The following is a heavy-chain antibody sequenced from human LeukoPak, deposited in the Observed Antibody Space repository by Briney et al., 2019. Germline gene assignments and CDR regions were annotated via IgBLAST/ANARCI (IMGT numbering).Heavy chain of an antibody. J-gene: IGHJ4*02. CDR2: FDPEGGET. CDR3: ATVGYYDSSGYSEPFDY. V-gene: IGHV1-24*01. CDR1: GYTLTELS. Sequence: ASVKVSCKVSGYTLTELSMHWVRQAPGKGLEWMGGFDPEGGETIYAQKFQGRVTMTEDTSTDTAYMELSSLRSEDTAVYYCATVGYYDSSGYSEPFDYWGQGTLVTVSS. D-gene: IGHD3-22*01.